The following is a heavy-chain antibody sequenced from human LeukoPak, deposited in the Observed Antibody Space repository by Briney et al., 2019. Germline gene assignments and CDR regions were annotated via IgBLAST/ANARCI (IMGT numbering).Heavy chain of an antibody. D-gene: IGHD3-22*01. J-gene: IGHJ4*02. CDR2: ISAYNGNT. V-gene: IGHV1-18*04. CDR3: ARGAYYDSLDY. Sequence: ASVKVSCKASGYTFTGYYMHWVRQAPGQGLEWMGWISAYNGNTNYAQKLQGRVTMTTDTSTSTAYMELRSLRSDDTAVYYCARGAYYDSLDYWGQGTLVTVSS. CDR1: GYTFTGYY.